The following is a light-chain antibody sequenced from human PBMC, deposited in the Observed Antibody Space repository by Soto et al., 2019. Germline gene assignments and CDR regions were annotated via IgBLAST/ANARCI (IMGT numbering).Light chain of an antibody. Sequence: AIQMTQPPSSLSASVGDRVTITCRASQGIRNDLSWYQQKPGRAPRLLIYAASSLQSGVPSRFSGSGSGTDFTLTISSLQPEDFATYYCLQDYNYPWTFGQGTKVEIK. CDR3: LQDYNYPWT. J-gene: IGKJ1*01. CDR2: AAS. V-gene: IGKV1-6*01. CDR1: QGIRND.